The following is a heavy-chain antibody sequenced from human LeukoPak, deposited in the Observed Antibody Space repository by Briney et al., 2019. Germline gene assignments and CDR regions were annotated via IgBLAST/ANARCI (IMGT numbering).Heavy chain of an antibody. J-gene: IGHJ5*02. CDR2: IIPILGVP. CDR3: ARGGIAVAGTDSWFDP. D-gene: IGHD6-19*01. Sequence: ASVKVSRKASGGIFSSYAISWVRQAPGQGLEWMGRIIPILGVPKYAQRFQGRVTFTADKSTSIVYMELGSLRSEDTAVYYCARGGIAVAGTDSWFDPWGQGTLVTVSS. V-gene: IGHV1-69*04. CDR1: GGIFSSYA.